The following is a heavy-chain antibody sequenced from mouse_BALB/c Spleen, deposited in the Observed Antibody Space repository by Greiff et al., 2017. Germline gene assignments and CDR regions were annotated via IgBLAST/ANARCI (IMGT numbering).Heavy chain of an antibody. CDR1: GYTFTSYV. CDR3: ARASCNHVYAMDY. D-gene: IGHD6-2*01. J-gene: IGHJ4*01. V-gene: IGHV1-14*01. CDR2: INSYNDGT. Sequence: EVQLQQSGPELVKPGASVKLSCKASGYTFTSYVMHWVQQKPGQGLEWIGYINSYNDGTKYDEKFKGKATLTSDKSTSTAYMELSRLTSEASAVYYCARASCNHVYAMDYWGQGTSVTVSS.